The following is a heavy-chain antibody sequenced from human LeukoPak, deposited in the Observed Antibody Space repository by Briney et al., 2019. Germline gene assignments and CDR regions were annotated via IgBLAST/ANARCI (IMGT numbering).Heavy chain of an antibody. V-gene: IGHV3-21*01. CDR1: GFTFSTYS. D-gene: IGHD5-18*01. J-gene: IGHJ4*02. CDR2: ITSSSSNI. Sequence: TGGSLRLSCAASGFTFSTYSMNWVRQAPGKGLVWVSAITSSSSNIYYADSVKGRFTISRDNAKNSLYLQMNSLRAEDTAVYYCARGLASWIQLWSASDYWGQGTLVTVSS. CDR3: ARGLASWIQLWSASDY.